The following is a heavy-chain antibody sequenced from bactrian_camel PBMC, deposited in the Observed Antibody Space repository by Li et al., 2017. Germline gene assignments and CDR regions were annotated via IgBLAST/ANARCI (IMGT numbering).Heavy chain of an antibody. V-gene: IGHV3S53*01. CDR2: VNSDGTT. CDR3: ATGTRLSRPWHVSRETGW. Sequence: HVQLVESGGGSVQAGESLRLACTGSGFDFRTSRMGWYRQSPRNPCEMVSNVNSDGTTVYADSVKGRFTISRDNAKNAVYLQMDNLQPEDTNVYYCATGTRLSRPWHVSRETGWWGQGTQVTVS. J-gene: IGHJ6*01. CDR1: GFDFRTSR. D-gene: IGHD7*01.